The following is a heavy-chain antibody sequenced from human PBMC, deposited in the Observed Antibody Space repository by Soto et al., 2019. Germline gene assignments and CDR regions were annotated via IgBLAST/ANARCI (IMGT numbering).Heavy chain of an antibody. CDR1: GGTFSTYS. V-gene: IGHV1-69*01. J-gene: IGHJ6*02. D-gene: IGHD5-12*01. CDR3: ARDHNFRDGYNPQYYHYYAMDV. CDR2: FMPIFGPP. Sequence: QVQLVQSGAEVKKPGSSVRVSCKASGGTFSTYSISWVRQAPGQGLEWMGGFMPIFGPPNYAQKFLGRVTITADESRSTAYMELNSLRSEDTAVYYCARDHNFRDGYNPQYYHYYAMDVWGQGTTVTVSS.